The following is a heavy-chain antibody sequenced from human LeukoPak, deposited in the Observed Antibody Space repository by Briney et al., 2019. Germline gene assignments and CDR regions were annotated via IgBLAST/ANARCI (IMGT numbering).Heavy chain of an antibody. CDR3: ARDVAQYYYDSSGYYPRMEY. V-gene: IGHV1-18*01. J-gene: IGHJ4*02. Sequence: ASVKVSCKASGYTFTSYGISWVRQAPGQGLEWMGWISAYNGNTNYAQKLQGRVTMTTDTSTSTAYMELRSLRSDDTAVYYCARDVAQYYYDSSGYYPRMEYWGQGTLVTVSS. CDR2: ISAYNGNT. D-gene: IGHD3-22*01. CDR1: GYTFTSYG.